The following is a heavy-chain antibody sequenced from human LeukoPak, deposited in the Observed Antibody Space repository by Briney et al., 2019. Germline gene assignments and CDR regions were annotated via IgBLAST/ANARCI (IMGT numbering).Heavy chain of an antibody. Sequence: GGSLSLSCAASGSTFSSYGMHWVRQAPGKGLEWVAVISYDGSNKYYADSVKGRFTISRDNSKNTLYLQMNSLRAEDTAVYYCAKPLGIIGISYYFDYWGQGTLVTVSS. D-gene: IGHD2-2*01. CDR2: ISYDGSNK. CDR3: AKPLGIIGISYYFDY. V-gene: IGHV3-30*18. J-gene: IGHJ4*02. CDR1: GSTFSSYG.